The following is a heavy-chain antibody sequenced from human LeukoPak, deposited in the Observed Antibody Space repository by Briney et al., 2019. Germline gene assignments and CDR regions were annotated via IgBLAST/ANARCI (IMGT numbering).Heavy chain of an antibody. CDR2: VKTSADDT. CDR1: GFIFSNFA. V-gene: IGHV3-23*01. Sequence: GGSLRLSCEASGFIFSNFAMSWVRQAPGRGLEWVAAVKTSADDTYYSDSVRGRFTISRDNAKNSLYLQMNSLRAEDTAVYYCAVGTVAGTFYYWGQGTLVTVSS. J-gene: IGHJ4*02. D-gene: IGHD6-19*01. CDR3: AVGTVAGTFYY.